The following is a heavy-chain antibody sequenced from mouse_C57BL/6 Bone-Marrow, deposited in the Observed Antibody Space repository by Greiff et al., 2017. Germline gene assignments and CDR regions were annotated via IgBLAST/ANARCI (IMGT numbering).Heavy chain of an antibody. V-gene: IGHV1-64*01. CDR1: GYTFTSYW. CDR3: ARTYGSSYEDY. CDR2: IHPNSGST. D-gene: IGHD1-1*01. J-gene: IGHJ2*01. Sequence: QVQLQQPGAELVKPGASVKLSCKASGYTFTSYWMHWVKQRPGQGLEWMGMIHPNSGSTNYNEKFKSKATLTVDKSSSTAYMQLSSLTSEDSAVYYCARTYGSSYEDYWGQGTTLTVSS.